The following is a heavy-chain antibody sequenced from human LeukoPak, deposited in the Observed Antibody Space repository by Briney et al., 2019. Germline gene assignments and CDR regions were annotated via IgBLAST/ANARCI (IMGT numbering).Heavy chain of an antibody. D-gene: IGHD3-3*01. Sequence: ASVKVSCKASGYTFTGYYMHWVRQAPGQGLEWMGWINPNSGGTNYAQKFQGRVTMTRDTSISTAYMELSRLRSDDTAVYYCARAPGRTYYDFWSGYYTGMGWFDPWGQGTLVTVSS. V-gene: IGHV1-2*02. CDR1: GYTFTGYY. J-gene: IGHJ5*02. CDR3: ARAPGRTYYDFWSGYYTGMGWFDP. CDR2: INPNSGGT.